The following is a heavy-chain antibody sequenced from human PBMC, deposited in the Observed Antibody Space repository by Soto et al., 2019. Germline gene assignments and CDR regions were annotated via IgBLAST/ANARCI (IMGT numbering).Heavy chain of an antibody. Sequence: EVQLVESGGGLAQPGGSLRLSCVASGLSLSNAWMNWIRQVPGKGLEWIGRIRSKPDGGATEYAAPLQDRFVISRDDLKSTLYLQIKGLKTEDTGTYYGARHPGGGNWFDPWGQGNRVTVSS. V-gene: IGHV3-15*07. J-gene: IGHJ5*02. CDR2: IRSKPDGGAT. D-gene: IGHD3-16*01. CDR1: GLSLSNAW. CDR3: ARHPGGGNWFDP.